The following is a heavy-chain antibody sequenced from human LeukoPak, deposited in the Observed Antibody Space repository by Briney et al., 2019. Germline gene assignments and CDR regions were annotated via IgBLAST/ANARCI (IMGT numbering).Heavy chain of an antibody. J-gene: IGHJ4*02. CDR1: GFTFSSYA. CDR2: ISGSGGST. CDR3: SKNLGSPVNSIVGANYY. Sequence: GGSLRLSCAASGFTFSSYAMSWVRQAPGKGPEWVSAISGSGGSTYYADSVKGRFTISRDNSKNTLYLQMNSLRAEDTAVYYRSKNLGSPVNSIVGANYYLGQGTLVTVSS. V-gene: IGHV3-23*01. D-gene: IGHD1-26*01.